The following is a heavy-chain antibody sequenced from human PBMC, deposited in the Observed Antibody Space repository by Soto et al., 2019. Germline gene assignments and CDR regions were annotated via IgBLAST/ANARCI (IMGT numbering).Heavy chain of an antibody. D-gene: IGHD3-16*01. CDR2: INPSGGST. CDR3: ARRETNFGEDAFDI. Sequence: QVQLVQSGAEVKKPGASVKVSCKASGYTFTTYYMHWVRQAPGQGLEWMGIINPSGGSTSYPQKFQGRVTMTRDTSTSTVYMELSSLRSEDTAFYYCARRETNFGEDAFDIWCQGTMVTVSS. V-gene: IGHV1-46*01. CDR1: GYTFTTYY. J-gene: IGHJ3*02.